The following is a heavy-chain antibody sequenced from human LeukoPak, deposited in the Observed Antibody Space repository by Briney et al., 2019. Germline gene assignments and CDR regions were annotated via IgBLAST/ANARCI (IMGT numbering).Heavy chain of an antibody. CDR2: IKQDGSDK. D-gene: IGHD3-3*01. Sequence: GGSLRLSCAASGFTFSNYWMSWIRQAPGKGLEWVANIKQDGSDKYYVDSVKGRFTISRDNAKNSLYLQMNSLRAEDTAVYYCARATTLFGVDKYFHYWGQGTPVTVSS. V-gene: IGHV3-7*05. CDR3: ARATTLFGVDKYFHY. CDR1: GFTFSNYW. J-gene: IGHJ4*02.